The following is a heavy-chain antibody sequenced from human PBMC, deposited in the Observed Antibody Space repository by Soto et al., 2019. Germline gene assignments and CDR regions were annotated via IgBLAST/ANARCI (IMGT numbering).Heavy chain of an antibody. Sequence: ASVKVSFKVSGYTLTELSMHWVRQAPGKGLEWMGGFDPEDGETIYAQKFQGRVTMTEDTSTDTAYMELSSLRSEDTAVYYCATDPLFMVRGVTGYWGQGTLVTVSS. J-gene: IGHJ4*02. CDR1: GYTLTELS. D-gene: IGHD3-10*01. V-gene: IGHV1-24*01. CDR3: ATDPLFMVRGVTGY. CDR2: FDPEDGET.